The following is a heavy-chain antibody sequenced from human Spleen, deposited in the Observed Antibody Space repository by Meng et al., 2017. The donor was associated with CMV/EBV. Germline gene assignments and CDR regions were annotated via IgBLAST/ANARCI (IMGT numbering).Heavy chain of an antibody. CDR2: IGVGDDDS. V-gene: IGHV3-23*01. D-gene: IGHD2-2*01. CDR1: GFTFSAFA. Sequence: GESLKISCAASGFTFSAFAMSWVRHAPGRGLEWVSGIGVGDDDSYYADSVKGRFTMSRDKLKNMVPLQMDGLRVEDTAVYYCAKYQLPSGRISGGPFDFWGQGTLVTVSS. J-gene: IGHJ4*02. CDR3: AKYQLPSGRISGGPFDF.